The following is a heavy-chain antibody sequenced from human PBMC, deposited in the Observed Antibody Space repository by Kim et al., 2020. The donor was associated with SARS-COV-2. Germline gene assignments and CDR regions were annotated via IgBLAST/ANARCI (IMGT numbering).Heavy chain of an antibody. J-gene: IGHJ6*01. CDR1: GFTFSSYN. CDR2: ISSSSSYI. CDR3: SRDKGYSCHTQAGYYYHGMDV. Sequence: GGSLRLSCAASGFTFSSYNMNWVRQAPGKGLEWVSSISSSSSYIYYEDAATGGFTISRDNAKDSLYLQMKRLRAEAKAVYYCSRDKGYSCHTQAGYYYHGMDVWGQGTPVTASS. V-gene: IGHV3-21*01. D-gene: IGHD5-12*01.